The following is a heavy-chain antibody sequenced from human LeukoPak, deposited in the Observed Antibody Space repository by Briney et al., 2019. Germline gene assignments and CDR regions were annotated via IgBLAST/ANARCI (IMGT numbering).Heavy chain of an antibody. J-gene: IGHJ4*02. V-gene: IGHV3-74*01. Sequence: GGSLRLSCAASGFTFSSYWMHWVRQAPGKGLVCVSRIKGDGSSTSYADSVKGRFTISRDDAKNTLYLQMNSLRAEDTAVYYCARAYNSHFDYWGQGALVTVSS. CDR3: ARAYNSHFDY. CDR2: IKGDGSST. CDR1: GFTFSSYW. D-gene: IGHD1-1*01.